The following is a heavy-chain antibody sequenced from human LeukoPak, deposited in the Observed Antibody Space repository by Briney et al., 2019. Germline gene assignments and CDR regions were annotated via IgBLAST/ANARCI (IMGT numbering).Heavy chain of an antibody. D-gene: IGHD1-7*01. CDR3: ARGESNWNYEGHWFDP. Sequence: GGSLRLSCAASGFTFSSYWMSWVRQAPGKGLEWVANIKQDGSEKYYVDSVKGRFTISRDNAKNPLYLQMNSLRAEDTAVYYCARGESNWNYEGHWFDPWGQGTLVTVSS. CDR2: IKQDGSEK. J-gene: IGHJ5*02. CDR1: GFTFSSYW. V-gene: IGHV3-7*01.